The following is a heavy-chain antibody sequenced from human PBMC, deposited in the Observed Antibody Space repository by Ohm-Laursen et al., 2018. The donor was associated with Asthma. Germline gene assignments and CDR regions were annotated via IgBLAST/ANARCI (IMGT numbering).Heavy chain of an antibody. CDR2: TNPDSGNT. CDR1: GYTFSDYA. J-gene: IGHJ5*02. D-gene: IGHD3-16*01. CDR3: VIGAGTDYFDP. V-gene: IGHV1-3*01. Sequence: ASVKVSCKASGYTFSDYAIHWVRQAPGQRPEWMGRTNPDSGNTQYSHKFQGRVTISSDTSATTAYLELSSLRSEDTAVYYCVIGAGTDYFDPWGQGTQVTVSS.